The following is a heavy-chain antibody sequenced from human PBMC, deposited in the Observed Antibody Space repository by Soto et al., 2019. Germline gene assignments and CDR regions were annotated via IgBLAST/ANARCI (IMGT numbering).Heavy chain of an antibody. D-gene: IGHD3-10*01. CDR1: GGSISSGGYY. J-gene: IGHJ3*02. CDR3: VRTGGGDLWFGELSTGAFDI. CDR2: IYYSGST. V-gene: IGHV4-31*03. Sequence: QVQLQESGPGLVKPSQTLSLTCTVSGGSISSGGYYWSWIRQHPGKGLEWIGYIYYSGSTYYNPSFESRDTISVATSKNQFSLKLSYVTAADTAVYYCVRTGGGDLWFGELSTGAFDIWGQGTMVTVSS.